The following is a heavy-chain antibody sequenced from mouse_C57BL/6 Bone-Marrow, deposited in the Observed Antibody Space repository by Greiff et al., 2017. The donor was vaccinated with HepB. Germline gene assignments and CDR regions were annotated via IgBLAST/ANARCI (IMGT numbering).Heavy chain of an antibody. V-gene: IGHV1-69*01. CDR1: GYTFTSYW. CDR3: ARRTAQATGAMDY. Sequence: VQLQQPGAELVMPGASVKLSCKASGYTFTSYWMHWVKQRPGQGLEWIGEIDPSDSNTNYNQKFKGKSTLTVDKSSSTAYMQLSSLTSEDSAVYYCARRTAQATGAMDYWGQGTSVTVSS. J-gene: IGHJ4*01. D-gene: IGHD3-2*02. CDR2: IDPSDSNT.